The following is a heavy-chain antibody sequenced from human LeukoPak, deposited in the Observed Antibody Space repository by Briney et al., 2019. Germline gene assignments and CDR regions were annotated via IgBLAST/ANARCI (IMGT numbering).Heavy chain of an antibody. CDR3: AKDQGGSIAVAGTVRY. V-gene: IGHV3-30*18. CDR1: GFTFSSYW. Sequence: PGEPLRLSCAASGFTFSSYWMHWVRQAPGKGLEWVAVISYDGSNKYYADSVKGRFTISRDNSKNTLYLQMNSLRAEDTAVYYCAKDQGGSIAVAGTVRYWGQGTLVTVSS. D-gene: IGHD6-19*01. CDR2: ISYDGSNK. J-gene: IGHJ4*02.